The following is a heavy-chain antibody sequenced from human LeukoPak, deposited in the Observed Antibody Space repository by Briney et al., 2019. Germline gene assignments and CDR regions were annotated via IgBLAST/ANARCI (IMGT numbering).Heavy chain of an antibody. V-gene: IGHV3-53*01. CDR1: GIAVIGNY. CDR2: ISINTDT. J-gene: IGHJ4*02. Sequence: GGSLRLSCAASGIAVIGNYMSWVRQPPGKGLEWVSFISINTDTFHADSVRGRFTISRDSSRNTLFLQMNSLRDEDSAVYYCAIAQSWDELFDSWGQGTLVPVSS. D-gene: IGHD1-26*01. CDR3: AIAQSWDELFDS.